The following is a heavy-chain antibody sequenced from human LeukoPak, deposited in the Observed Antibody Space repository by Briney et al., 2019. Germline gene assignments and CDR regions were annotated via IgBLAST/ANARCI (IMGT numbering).Heavy chain of an antibody. V-gene: IGHV3-23*01. CDR2: ISATGGST. J-gene: IGHJ4*02. CDR1: GFSFSTYA. CDR3: ANRPLDY. Sequence: GGSLRLSCAASGFSFSTYAMSWVRQAPGKGLELVSAISATGGSTYYADSVKGRFTISRDNSKNTLYLQINTLRAEDTAVYYCANRPLDYWGQGTLVTVSS.